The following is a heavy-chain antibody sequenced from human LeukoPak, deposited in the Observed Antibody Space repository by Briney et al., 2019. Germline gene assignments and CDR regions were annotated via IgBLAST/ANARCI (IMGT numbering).Heavy chain of an antibody. Sequence: PGGSLRLSCIDSGFTFSSNWMAWVRQAPGKGLEWVANIKQDESEKYYLDSVKGRFTISRDNAKNSLFLQMNSLRAEDTAVYYCARGPLDSFDIWGQGTMVAVSS. CDR2: IKQDESEK. CDR1: GFTFSSNW. D-gene: IGHD2-21*01. V-gene: IGHV3-7*01. J-gene: IGHJ3*02. CDR3: ARGPLDSFDI.